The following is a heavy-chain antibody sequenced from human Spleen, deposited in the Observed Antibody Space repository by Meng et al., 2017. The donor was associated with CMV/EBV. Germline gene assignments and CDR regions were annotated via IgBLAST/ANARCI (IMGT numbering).Heavy chain of an antibody. CDR2: IGGYNGKT. CDR1: GYTFSSYG. V-gene: IGHV1-18*01. Sequence: ASVKVSCKASGYTFSSYGVSWVRLAPGQGLEWMGWIGGYNGKTNYKQKFQDRVTMTIDTSTGTAYMELRSLRSDDTAVYYCASPNYYDSSGYYLPGGMDVWGQGTTVTVSS. J-gene: IGHJ6*02. D-gene: IGHD3-22*01. CDR3: ASPNYYDSSGYYLPGGMDV.